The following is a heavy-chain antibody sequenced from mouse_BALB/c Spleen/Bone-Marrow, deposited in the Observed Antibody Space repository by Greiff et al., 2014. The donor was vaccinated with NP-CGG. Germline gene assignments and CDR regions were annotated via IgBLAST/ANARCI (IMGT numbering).Heavy chain of an antibody. V-gene: IGHV3-6*02. CDR1: GYSITSGYY. D-gene: IGHD3-3*01. CDR3: ARLGGFFAMDY. Sequence: ESGPGLVKPSQSLSLTCSVTGYSITSGYYWNWIRQFPGNKLEWMGFISYDGSYDYNPSLKNRISITRDTSKNQFFLKLNSVTTEDTAKYYCARLGGFFAMDYWGQGTSVTVSA. J-gene: IGHJ4*01. CDR2: ISYDGSY.